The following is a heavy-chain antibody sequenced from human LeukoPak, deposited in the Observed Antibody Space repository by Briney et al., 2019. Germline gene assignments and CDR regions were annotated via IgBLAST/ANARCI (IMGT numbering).Heavy chain of an antibody. J-gene: IGHJ3*02. CDR3: ARLGDYYDSSGYFDAFDI. Sequence: TSETLSLTCTVSGGSISSSSYYWGWIRQPPGKGLEWIGSIYYSGSTYYNPSLKSRVTISVDTSKNQFSLKLSSVTAADTAVYYCARLGDYYDSSGYFDAFDIWGQGTMVTVFS. V-gene: IGHV4-39*01. D-gene: IGHD3-22*01. CDR1: GGSISSSSYY. CDR2: IYYSGST.